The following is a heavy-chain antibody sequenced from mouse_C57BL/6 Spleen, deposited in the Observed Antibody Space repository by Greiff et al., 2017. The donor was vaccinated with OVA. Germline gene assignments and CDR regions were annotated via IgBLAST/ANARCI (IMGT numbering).Heavy chain of an antibody. Sequence: DVKLVESGPGLVKPSQSLSLTCSVTGYSITSGYYWNWIRQFPGNKLEWMGYISYDGSNNYNPSLKNRISITRDTSKNQFFLKFNSVTTEDTATYYCARDHHYWGQGTSVTVSS. J-gene: IGHJ4*01. CDR3: ARDHHY. CDR1: GYSITSGYY. V-gene: IGHV3-6*01. CDR2: ISYDGSN.